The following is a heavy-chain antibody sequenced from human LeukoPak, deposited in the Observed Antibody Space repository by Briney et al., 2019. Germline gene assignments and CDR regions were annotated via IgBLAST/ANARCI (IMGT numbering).Heavy chain of an antibody. CDR1: GFTFSNYP. CDR2: VSRDGISK. J-gene: IGHJ3*02. Sequence: PGRSLRLSCAAPGFTFSNYPMHWVRQAPGKGLEWVAVVSRDGISKYYPDSVRGRFTISRDNSKNTLYLEVNSLRSEDTAVFYCAREIPNAFDIWGQGTMVTVSS. V-gene: IGHV3-30-3*01. CDR3: AREIPNAFDI.